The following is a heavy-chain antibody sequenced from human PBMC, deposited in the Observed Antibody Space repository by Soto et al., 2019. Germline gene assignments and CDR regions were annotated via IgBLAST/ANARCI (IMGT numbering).Heavy chain of an antibody. J-gene: IGHJ6*02. V-gene: IGHV1-69*12. CDR1: GGTFSIYA. Sequence: QVQLVQSGAEVKKTGSSVKVSCKASGGTFSIYAISWVRQAPGQGLEWMGGIIPIFGTANYAQKFQGRVTITADESTSTAYMELSSLRSEDTAVYYCARHDCISSSCYYYYYYGMDVWGQGTTVTVSS. D-gene: IGHD2-2*01. CDR2: IIPIFGTA. CDR3: ARHDCISSSCYYYYYYGMDV.